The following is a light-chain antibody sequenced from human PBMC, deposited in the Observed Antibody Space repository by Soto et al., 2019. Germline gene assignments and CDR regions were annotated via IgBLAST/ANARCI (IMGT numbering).Light chain of an antibody. CDR1: RSNIGSNL. J-gene: IGLJ2*01. V-gene: IGLV1-44*01. Sequence: QSVLTQPPSASGTPGQRVSISCSGGRSNIGSNLVIWYQQLPAAAPKNLLYFNDHRPSGVPDRFFCAKSGTSASLAVSELQSEDEADYFCASWDASLRGVLFGGGTKLTVL. CDR3: ASWDASLRGVL. CDR2: FND.